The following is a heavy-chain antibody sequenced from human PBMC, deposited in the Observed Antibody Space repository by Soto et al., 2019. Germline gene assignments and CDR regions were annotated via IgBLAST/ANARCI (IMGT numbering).Heavy chain of an antibody. CDR2: ISYDGSND. CDR3: AKESVLGYCSGVSCVGGAFDI. D-gene: IGHD2-15*01. J-gene: IGHJ3*02. CDR1: GFTFSSYG. V-gene: IGHV3-30*18. Sequence: QVQLVESGGGVVQPGRSLRLSCAASGFTFSSYGMHWVRQAPGKGLEWVAVISYDGSNDYYADSVKGRFTISRDNSKNTLYLQMNSLRAEDTAVYHCAKESVLGYCSGVSCVGGAFDIWGQGTMVTVSS.